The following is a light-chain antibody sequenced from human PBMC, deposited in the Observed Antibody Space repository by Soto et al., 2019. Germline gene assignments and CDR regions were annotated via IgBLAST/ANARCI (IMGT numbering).Light chain of an antibody. CDR2: AAS. J-gene: IGKJ3*01. V-gene: IGKV1-9*01. CDR3: QQLNSYPCT. CDR1: PGISSY. Sequence: DIQLTQSPSFLSASVGDRVTITCRASPGISSYLAWYQQKPGKAPKLLIYAASTLQSGVPSRFSGSGSWTEFTLTISSLQPENFATYYCQQLNSYPCTFGPGTQVDL.